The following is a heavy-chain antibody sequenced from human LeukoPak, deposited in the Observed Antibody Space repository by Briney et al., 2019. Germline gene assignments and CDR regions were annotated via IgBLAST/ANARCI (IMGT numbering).Heavy chain of an antibody. V-gene: IGHV4-30-2*01. D-gene: IGHD3-22*01. Sequence: SETLSLTCAVSGGSISSGGYSWSWIRQPPGKGLEWIGYIYHSGSTYYNPSLKSRVTISVDRSKNQFSLKLSSVTAADTVVYYCARAPDYYDSSGYLDYWGQGTLVTVSS. J-gene: IGHJ4*02. CDR3: ARAPDYYDSSGYLDY. CDR2: IYHSGST. CDR1: GGSISSGGYS.